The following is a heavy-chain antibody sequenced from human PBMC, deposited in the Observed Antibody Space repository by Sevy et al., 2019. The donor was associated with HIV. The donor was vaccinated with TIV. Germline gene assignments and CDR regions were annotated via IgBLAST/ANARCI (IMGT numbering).Heavy chain of an antibody. Sequence: GESLKSSCKGSGYRFTDYWIAWVRQRPGKGLEWMGIIYPGDSDTIYSPSFRGQVTISVDKSITTAYVNWSTQKASDIGIYYCARGARGTLPSYYYYGWEISGQGTTLTVSS. J-gene: IGHJ6*02. CDR1: GYRFTDYW. V-gene: IGHV5-51*01. CDR2: IYPGDSDT. CDR3: ARGARGTLPSYYYYGWEI. D-gene: IGHD1-1*01.